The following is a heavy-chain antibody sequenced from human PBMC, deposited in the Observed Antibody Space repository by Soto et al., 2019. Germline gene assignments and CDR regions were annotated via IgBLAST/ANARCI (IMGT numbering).Heavy chain of an antibody. V-gene: IGHV4-34*01. CDR3: ARYKRITMVRARYGMDV. CDR1: GGSFSGYY. Sequence: SETLSLTCAVYGGSFSGYYWSWIRQPPGKGLEWIGEINHSGSTNYNPSLKSRVTISVDTSKNQSSLKLSSVTAADTAVYYCARYKRITMVRARYGMDVWGQGTTVTVSS. J-gene: IGHJ6*02. D-gene: IGHD3-10*01. CDR2: INHSGST.